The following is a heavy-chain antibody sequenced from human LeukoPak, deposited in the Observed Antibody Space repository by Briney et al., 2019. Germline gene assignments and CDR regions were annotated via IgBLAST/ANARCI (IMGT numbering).Heavy chain of an antibody. Sequence: GGSLRLSCAASGFTFISYGMHWVRQAPGKGLEWVAIISFDGSLEYYADSLKGRFTISRDNSKNTLYLQMNSLTAEDTAVYYCAKDTIRDGYNNVYYYYGMDVWGQGTTVTVSS. CDR1: GFTFISYG. V-gene: IGHV3-30*18. J-gene: IGHJ6*02. CDR3: AKDTIRDGYNNVYYYYGMDV. D-gene: IGHD5-24*01. CDR2: ISFDGSLE.